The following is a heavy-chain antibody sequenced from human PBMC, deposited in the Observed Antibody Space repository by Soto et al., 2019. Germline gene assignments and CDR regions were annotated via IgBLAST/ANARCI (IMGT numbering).Heavy chain of an antibody. CDR1: GYRFTGYY. V-gene: IGHV1-2*02. J-gene: IGHJ4*02. Sequence: HEHLVQSGAEAKRPGASLKISCKASGYRFTGYYIHWVRQAPGQGLEWIGWINPASGATNSAQSFQGRVTPTRDPPTSTASMGLTSLTSDDTAVYYRARGDYGTGRYPVPSFDYWGQGTLVIVPS. D-gene: IGHD3-10*01. CDR2: INPASGAT. CDR3: ARGDYGTGRYPVPSFDY.